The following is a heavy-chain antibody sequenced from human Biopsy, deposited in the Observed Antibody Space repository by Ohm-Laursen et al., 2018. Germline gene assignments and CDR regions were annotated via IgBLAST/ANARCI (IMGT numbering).Heavy chain of an antibody. CDR3: AIHEYSSSGVFDY. CDR1: GFSFGSYW. J-gene: IGHJ4*02. Sequence: GSLRLSCAASGFSFGSYWMTWVCQAPAKGLEWVANIKQDGSEEYYVDSVKGRFTISRDNAKNSLFLQMNSLRAEDTAVYYCAIHEYSSSGVFDYWGQGTLVTVSS. CDR2: IKQDGSEE. D-gene: IGHD6-6*01. V-gene: IGHV3-7*01.